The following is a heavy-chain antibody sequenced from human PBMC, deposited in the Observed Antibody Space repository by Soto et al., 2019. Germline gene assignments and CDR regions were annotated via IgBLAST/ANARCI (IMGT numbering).Heavy chain of an antibody. CDR3: AKGSFGFDY. Sequence: AGGSLRLSCAASGVTSTSYAMTWVRQVPGEGLQWVSSISKSGDSTYYADSVKGRFTTSRDNSKNTLYLQMNSLRAEDTAIYYCAKGSFGFDYWGQGTLVTVSS. D-gene: IGHD3-10*01. J-gene: IGHJ4*02. CDR1: GVTSTSYA. V-gene: IGHV3-23*01. CDR2: ISKSGDST.